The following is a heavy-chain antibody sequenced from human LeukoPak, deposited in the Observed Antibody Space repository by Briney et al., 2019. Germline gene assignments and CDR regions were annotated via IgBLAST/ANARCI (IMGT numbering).Heavy chain of an antibody. J-gene: IGHJ4*02. CDR2: INPNSGGT. CDR3: ARDCSTVHLASD. V-gene: IGHV1-2*02. D-gene: IGHD4-11*01. CDR1: GYSFTGYY. Sequence: GASVKVSCKASGYSFTGYYMHWVRQAPGQGLEWMGWINPNSGGTNYAQKFQGRVTMTRDTSISTAYLELSRLRSDDTAVYYCARDCSTVHLASDWGQGTLVTVSS.